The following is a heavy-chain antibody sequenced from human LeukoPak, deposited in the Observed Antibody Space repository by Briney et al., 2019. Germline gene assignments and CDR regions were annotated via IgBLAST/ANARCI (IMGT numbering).Heavy chain of an antibody. Sequence: ASVKVSCKASGGTFSSYAISWVRQAPGQGLEWMGGIIPIFGTANYAQKFQGRVTITTDESTSTAYMELSSLRSEDTAVYYCARDLGIAAAFDYWGQGTLVTVSS. CDR3: ARDLGIAAAFDY. J-gene: IGHJ4*02. V-gene: IGHV1-69*05. CDR1: GGTFSSYA. D-gene: IGHD6-13*01. CDR2: IIPIFGTA.